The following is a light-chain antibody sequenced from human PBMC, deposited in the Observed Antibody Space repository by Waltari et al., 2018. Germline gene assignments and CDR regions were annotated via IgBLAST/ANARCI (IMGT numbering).Light chain of an antibody. Sequence: LVLTQSPATLSLSPGERATLSCRASQSISKYLAWYQQKPGQSPRLLIYDTYNRATGVPARFSGSGSGTDFTLTISSLDPEDSAVYYCQQRSGWPLTFGGGTKVEI. CDR2: DTY. V-gene: IGKV3-11*01. CDR3: QQRSGWPLT. J-gene: IGKJ4*01. CDR1: QSISKY.